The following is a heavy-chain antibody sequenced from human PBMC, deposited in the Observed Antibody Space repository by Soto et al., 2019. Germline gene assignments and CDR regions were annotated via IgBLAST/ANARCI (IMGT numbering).Heavy chain of an antibody. V-gene: IGHV1-2*02. D-gene: IGHD4-17*01. CDR1: GYTFTGHF. CDR3: ARDDYGGNSGVLVDF. Sequence: AASVKVSCKASGYTFTGHFMHWVRQAPGQGFEWMGWINTNSGGTNYVQRFQGRVSMTRDTSISTAYMELSRLTSDDTAVYYCARDDYGGNSGVLVDFWGQGTLVTVSS. CDR2: INTNSGGT. J-gene: IGHJ4*02.